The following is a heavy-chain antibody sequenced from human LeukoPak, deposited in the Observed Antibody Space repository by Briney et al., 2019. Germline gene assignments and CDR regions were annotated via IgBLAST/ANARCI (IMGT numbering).Heavy chain of an antibody. D-gene: IGHD1-26*01. Sequence: GGSLRLSCAASGFTFGSYAMSWVRQAPGKGLEWVSDINGSGGSTYYTDSVKGRFTISRDNSKNTLYLQMNSLRAEDTPIYYCAKKYSTGLDPWGQGTLVTVSS. V-gene: IGHV3-23*01. CDR1: GFTFGSYA. J-gene: IGHJ5*02. CDR3: AKKYSTGLDP. CDR2: INGSGGST.